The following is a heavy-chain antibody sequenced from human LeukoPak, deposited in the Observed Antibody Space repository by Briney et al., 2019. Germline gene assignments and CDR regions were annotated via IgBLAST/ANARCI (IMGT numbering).Heavy chain of an antibody. Sequence: SVKVSCKASGGTFSSYAISWVRQAPGQRLEWMGRIIPIFGIANYAQKFQGRVTITADKSTSTAYMELSSLRSEDTAVYYCARDPPIRGITGTPNVYYGMDVWGQGTTVTVSS. CDR2: IIPIFGIA. D-gene: IGHD1-7*01. CDR1: GGTFSSYA. CDR3: ARDPPIRGITGTPNVYYGMDV. V-gene: IGHV1-69*04. J-gene: IGHJ6*02.